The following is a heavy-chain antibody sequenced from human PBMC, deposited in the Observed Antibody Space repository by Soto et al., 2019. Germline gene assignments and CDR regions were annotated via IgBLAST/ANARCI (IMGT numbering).Heavy chain of an antibody. V-gene: IGHV3-33*01. D-gene: IGHD5-12*01. Sequence: QVQLVESGGGVVQPGTSLRLSCTASGFQFSSNGMHWVRQAPGKGLEWVALIRNDGNTKSYAESVKGRFTISRDNSKNTLYLQMDSLRAGDTAVYYCARNPSRVDIAATGDWGPGTRVIVSS. CDR2: IRNDGNTK. J-gene: IGHJ4*02. CDR3: ARNPSRVDIAATGD. CDR1: GFQFSSNG.